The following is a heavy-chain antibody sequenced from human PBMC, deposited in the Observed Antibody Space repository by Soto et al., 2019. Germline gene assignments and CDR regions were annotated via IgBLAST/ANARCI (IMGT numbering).Heavy chain of an antibody. CDR3: ARHALPGGIAVAYGMDV. CDR1: GYSLTSYW. V-gene: IGHV5-10-1*01. D-gene: IGHD6-19*01. J-gene: IGHJ6*02. Sequence: PGESLKISCKGSGYSLTSYWISWVRQMPGKGLEWMGRIDPSDSYTNYSPSFQGHVTISADKSISTAYLQWSSLKASDTAIYYCARHALPGGIAVAYGMDVWGQGTTVTVSS. CDR2: IDPSDSYT.